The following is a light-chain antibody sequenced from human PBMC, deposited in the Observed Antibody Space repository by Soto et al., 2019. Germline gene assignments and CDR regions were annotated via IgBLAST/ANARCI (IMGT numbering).Light chain of an antibody. J-gene: IGLJ1*01. CDR1: SSDVGGYNY. CDR3: CSYTINSQGV. CDR2: EVS. V-gene: IGLV2-14*01. Sequence: QSALTQPASVSGSPGQSITISCTGTSSDVGGYNYVSWYQQHPGKAPKLMIYEVSNRPSGISYRFSGSKSGNTASLTISGLQAEDEADYYCCSYTINSQGVFGTGTKVTVL.